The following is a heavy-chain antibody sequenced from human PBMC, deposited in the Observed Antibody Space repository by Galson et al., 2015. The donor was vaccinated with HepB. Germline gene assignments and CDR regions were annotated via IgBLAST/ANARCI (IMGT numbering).Heavy chain of an antibody. J-gene: IGHJ4*02. CDR2: IYSGGST. CDR1: GFTVSSNY. D-gene: IGHD2-15*01. V-gene: IGHV3-53*01. Sequence: SLRLSCAASGFTVSSNYMSWVRQAPGKGLEWVSVIYSGGSTYYADSVKGRFTISRDNSKNTLYLQMNSLRAEDTAVYYCARDHSRYYFDDWGQGTLVTVSS. CDR3: ARDHSRYYFDD.